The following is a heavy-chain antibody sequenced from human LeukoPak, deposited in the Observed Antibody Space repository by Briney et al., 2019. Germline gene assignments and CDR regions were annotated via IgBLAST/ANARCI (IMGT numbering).Heavy chain of an antibody. CDR3: ARDSRDAFDI. CDR1: GGSISSYY. CDR2: IYYSGST. V-gene: IGHV4-59*01. J-gene: IGHJ3*02. Sequence: SETLSLTCTVSGGSISSYYWSWIRQPPGKGLEWIGYIYYSGSTNDNPSLKSRVTISVDTSKSDYSLELSSVTAAATAVYYCARDSRDAFDIWGQGTMVTVSS.